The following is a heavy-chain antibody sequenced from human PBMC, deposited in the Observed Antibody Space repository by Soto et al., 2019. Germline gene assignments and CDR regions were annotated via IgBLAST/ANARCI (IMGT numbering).Heavy chain of an antibody. Sequence: QVQLVESGGGVVQPGRSLRLSCAASGFTFSSYAMHWVRQAPGKGLEWVAVIAYDGSNKYYADSVKGRFTISRDNSKNTLYLQMNSMRAEDTAVYYCARDLAQWMAKERYWGQGTLVT. CDR1: GFTFSSYA. CDR3: ARDLAQWMAKERY. J-gene: IGHJ4*02. CDR2: IAYDGSNK. V-gene: IGHV3-30-3*01. D-gene: IGHD6-19*01.